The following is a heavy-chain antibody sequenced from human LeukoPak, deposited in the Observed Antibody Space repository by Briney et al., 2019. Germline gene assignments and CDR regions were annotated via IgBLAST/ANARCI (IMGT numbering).Heavy chain of an antibody. D-gene: IGHD4/OR15-4a*01. CDR1: GYTFTSYG. J-gene: IGHJ5*02. Sequence: ASVKVSCKASGYTFTSYGISWVRQAPGQGLEWMGWINAYNGNTNYAQKLQGRVTMTTDTSTSTAYMELRSLRSDDTAVYYCARDRFTRPGAKYNWFDPWGQGTLVTVSS. CDR3: ARDRFTRPGAKYNWFDP. CDR2: INAYNGNT. V-gene: IGHV1-18*01.